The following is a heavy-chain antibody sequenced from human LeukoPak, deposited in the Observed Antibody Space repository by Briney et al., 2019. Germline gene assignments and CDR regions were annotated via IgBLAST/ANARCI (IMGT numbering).Heavy chain of an antibody. V-gene: IGHV3-66*01. CDR1: GFTVSSNY. J-gene: IGHJ4*02. D-gene: IGHD2-21*01. Sequence: GGSLRLSCAASGFTVSSNYMSWVRQAPGKGLEWVSIIFSGGSTNYADSVKGRFTISRDNSKNTVDLQMNSLRAEDTAVYYCASPGETPFDHWGQGTLVTVSS. CDR3: ASPGETPFDH. CDR2: IFSGGST.